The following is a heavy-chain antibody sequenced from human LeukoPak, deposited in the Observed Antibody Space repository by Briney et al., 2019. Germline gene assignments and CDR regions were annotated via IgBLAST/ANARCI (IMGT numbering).Heavy chain of an antibody. Sequence: GGSLRLSCAASGFTFSAYWMSWVRQAPGKGLEWVANINQDGSEIFYVDPVKGRFTISRDNAKSSLYLQMNSLRADDTAVYYCARDFRMVTAALDYWGQGTLVTVSS. CDR3: ARDFRMVTAALDY. CDR2: INQDGSEI. V-gene: IGHV3-7*05. D-gene: IGHD2-21*02. J-gene: IGHJ4*02. CDR1: GFTFSAYW.